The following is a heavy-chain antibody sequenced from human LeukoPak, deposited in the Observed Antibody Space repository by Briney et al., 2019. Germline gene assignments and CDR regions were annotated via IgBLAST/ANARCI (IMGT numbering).Heavy chain of an antibody. CDR2: ISGSGGST. CDR3: AKDQGYGSGSYYPGYYYYGMDV. CDR1: GFTFSSYA. V-gene: IGHV3-23*01. Sequence: PGGSLRLSCAASGFTFSSYAMSWVRQAPGKGLEWVSAISGSGGSTYYADSVKGRFTISRDNSKNTLYLQMNSLRAEDTAVYYCAKDQGYGSGSYYPGYYYYGMDVWGQGTTVTVSS. D-gene: IGHD3-10*01. J-gene: IGHJ6*02.